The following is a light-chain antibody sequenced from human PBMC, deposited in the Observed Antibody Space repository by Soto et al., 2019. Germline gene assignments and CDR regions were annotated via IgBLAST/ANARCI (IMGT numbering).Light chain of an antibody. Sequence: DIVMTQSPDSLAVSLGERATINCKSIDVVLYSSNNKNYLAWYQQKPGQPPKLLIYWASTRESGVPDRFSGSGSGTDFTLTISSLQAEDVAVYYCQQYYSTPLTFGGGTKVDIK. CDR3: QQYYSTPLT. CDR2: WAS. CDR1: DVVLYSSNNKNY. J-gene: IGKJ4*01. V-gene: IGKV4-1*01.